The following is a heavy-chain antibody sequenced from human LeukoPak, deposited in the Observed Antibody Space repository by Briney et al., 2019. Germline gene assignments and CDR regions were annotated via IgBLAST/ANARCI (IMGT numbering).Heavy chain of an antibody. D-gene: IGHD3-10*01. CDR2: IWYDGSNK. V-gene: IGHV3-33*08. CDR1: GFTFSSYG. Sequence: PGGSLRLSCAASGFTFSSYGMPWVRQAPGKGLEWVAVIWYDGSNKYYADSVKGRFTISRDNSKNTLYLQMNSLRAEDTAVYYCARDKSYGSGSYYYYYGMDVWGQGTTVTVSS. CDR3: ARDKSYGSGSYYYYYGMDV. J-gene: IGHJ6*02.